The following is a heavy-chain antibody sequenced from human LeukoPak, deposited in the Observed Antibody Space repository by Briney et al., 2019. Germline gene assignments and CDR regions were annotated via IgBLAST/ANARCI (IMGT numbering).Heavy chain of an antibody. CDR1: GFSFSNYG. V-gene: IGHV3-23*01. CDR3: ARVEASGYDYGAFDY. CDR2: ITGSGDRT. Sequence: GGSLRLSCAAFGFSFSNYGMNWVRQAPGKGLEWVSGITGSGDRTYYADSVKGRFTISRDNAKNSLYLQMNSLRAEDTAVYYCARVEASGYDYGAFDYWGQGTLVTVSS. D-gene: IGHD5-12*01. J-gene: IGHJ4*02.